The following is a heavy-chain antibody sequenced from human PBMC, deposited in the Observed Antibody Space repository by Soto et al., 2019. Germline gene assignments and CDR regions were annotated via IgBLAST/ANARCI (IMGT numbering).Heavy chain of an antibody. V-gene: IGHV1-3*01. D-gene: IGHD3-16*01. CDR1: GYTFTSYA. CDR2: INAGNGRT. CDR3: ARGEFLSYEDY. J-gene: IGHJ4*02. Sequence: ASVKVSCKASGYTFTSYAMHWVRQAPGQRLEWMGWINAGNGRTKCSQKFQGRVTITRDTSASTAYMELSSLRSEDTAVFYCARGEFLSYEDYWGQGTLVTVSS.